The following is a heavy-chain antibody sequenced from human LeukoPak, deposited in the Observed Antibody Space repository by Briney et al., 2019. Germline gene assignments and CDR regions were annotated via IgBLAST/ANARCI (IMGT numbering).Heavy chain of an antibody. CDR2: IIPIFGTA. CDR3: ARVGFLEWLFFDY. CDR1: GGTFSSYA. V-gene: IGHV1-69*13. J-gene: IGHJ4*02. Sequence: SVKVSCKASGGTFSSYAISWVRQAPGQGLEWMGGIIPIFGTANYAQKFQGRVTITADESTSTAYMELSSLRSEDTAVYYRARVGFLEWLFFDYWGQGTLVTVSS. D-gene: IGHD3-3*02.